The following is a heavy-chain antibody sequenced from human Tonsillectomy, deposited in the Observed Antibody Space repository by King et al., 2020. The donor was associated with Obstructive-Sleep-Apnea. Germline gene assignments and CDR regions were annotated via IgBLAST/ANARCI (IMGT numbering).Heavy chain of an antibody. CDR1: GGSITSGDYY. CDR2: GST. CDR3: ARSLRFEAEYFQH. Sequence: QLQESGPGLVKPSQTLSLTCTGSGGSITSGDYYWSGIRQPPGKGLGWIGSTYYNPSLKRRGTISVDTSKNQFSLTLSSVTAADTAVYYCARSLRFEAEYFQHWGQGTLVTVSS. V-gene: IGHV4-30-4*03. J-gene: IGHJ1*01. D-gene: IGHD3-10*01.